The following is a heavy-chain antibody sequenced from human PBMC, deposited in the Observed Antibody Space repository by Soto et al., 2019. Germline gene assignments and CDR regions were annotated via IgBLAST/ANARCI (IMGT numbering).Heavy chain of an antibody. J-gene: IGHJ4*02. CDR3: ATVSGLNEWELFS. CDR2: ISSSSSYI. V-gene: IGHV3-21*04. Sequence: GGSLRLSCAASGFTFSSYSMNWVRQAPGKGLEWVSSISSSSSYIYYADSVKGRFTISRDNAKNSLYLQMNSLRAEDTAVYYCATVSGLNEWELFSWGQGTLVTVSS. D-gene: IGHD1-26*01. CDR1: GFTFSSYS.